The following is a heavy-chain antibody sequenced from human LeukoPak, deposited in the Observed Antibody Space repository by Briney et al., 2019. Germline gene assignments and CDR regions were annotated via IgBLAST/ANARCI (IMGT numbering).Heavy chain of an antibody. CDR3: ARHGSGGFGRMDV. D-gene: IGHD3-10*01. CDR2: IYYSGST. CDR1: VGSIGGYY. J-gene: IGHJ6*02. Sequence: SETLSLTCTVPVGSIGGYYGGWIGRPPGRGWGWIGYIYYSGSTNYNPSLKSRVTISVDTSKNQFSLKLSSVTAADTAVYYCARHGSGGFGRMDVWGQGTTVTVSS. V-gene: IGHV4-59*08.